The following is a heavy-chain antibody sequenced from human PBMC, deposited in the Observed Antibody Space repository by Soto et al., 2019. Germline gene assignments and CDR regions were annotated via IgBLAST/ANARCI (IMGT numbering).Heavy chain of an antibody. CDR2: IWYGGSNK. J-gene: IGHJ4*02. CDR3: ARDRSMITFGGVIAPYFDY. D-gene: IGHD3-16*02. Sequence: GGSLRLSCAASGFTFSSYGMHWVRQAPGKGLEWVAVIWYGGSNKYYADPVKGRFTISRDNSKNTLYLQMNSLRAEDTAVYYCARDRSMITFGGVIAPYFDYWGQGTLVTVSS. V-gene: IGHV3-33*01. CDR1: GFTFSSYG.